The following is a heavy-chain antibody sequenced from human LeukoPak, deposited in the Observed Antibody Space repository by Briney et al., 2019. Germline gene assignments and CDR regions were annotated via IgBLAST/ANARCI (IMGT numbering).Heavy chain of an antibody. CDR2: ISSSGSTI. Sequence: HPGGSLRLSCAASGFTFSSYEMNWVRQAPGKGLEWVSYISSSGSTIYYADSVKGRFTISRDNAKNSLYLQMNSLRAEDTAVYYCARDYDSSGYYGSPLGYWGQGTLVTVSS. CDR1: GFTFSSYE. D-gene: IGHD3-22*01. CDR3: ARDYDSSGYYGSPLGY. J-gene: IGHJ4*02. V-gene: IGHV3-48*03.